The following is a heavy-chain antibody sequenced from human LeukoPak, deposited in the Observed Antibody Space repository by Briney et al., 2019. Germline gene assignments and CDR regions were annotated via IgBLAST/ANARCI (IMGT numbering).Heavy chain of an antibody. D-gene: IGHD2-2*01. Sequence: ASVKVSCKASAYTFIVYFMHWVRQAHGQGLEWMGWINPKSGGIKYAQKFQGRVTMTRDTSISTAFMELSRLRSDDTAVYYCARHSVRYCSSTSCPLGYWGQGTLVTVSS. CDR2: INPKSGGI. CDR3: ARHSVRYCSSTSCPLGY. CDR1: AYTFIVYF. V-gene: IGHV1-2*02. J-gene: IGHJ4*02.